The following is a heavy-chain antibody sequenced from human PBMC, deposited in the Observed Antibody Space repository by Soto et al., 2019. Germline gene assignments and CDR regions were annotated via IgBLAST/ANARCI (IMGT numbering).Heavy chain of an antibody. J-gene: IGHJ6*03. Sequence: EVQLLESGGGLVQPGGSLRLSCAASGFTFSSYAMSWVRQAPGKGLEWVSAISGSGGSTYYADSVKGRFTISRDNSKNTLYLQMNSLRAEDTAVYYCAKPPYSGYDYYYYYYYMDVWGKGTTVTVSS. CDR2: ISGSGGST. V-gene: IGHV3-23*01. D-gene: IGHD5-12*01. CDR1: GFTFSSYA. CDR3: AKPPYSGYDYYYYYYYMDV.